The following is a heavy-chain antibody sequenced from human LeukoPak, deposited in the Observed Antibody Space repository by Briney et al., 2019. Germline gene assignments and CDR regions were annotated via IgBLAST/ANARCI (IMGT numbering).Heavy chain of an antibody. D-gene: IGHD6-13*01. CDR2: IYYSGST. CDR1: GGSISSHY. CDR3: ARVAYGSSWSGYYYYYMNV. V-gene: IGHV4-59*11. J-gene: IGHJ6*03. Sequence: SETLSLTCTVSGGSISSHYWSWIRQPPGKGLEWIGYIYYSGSTNYNPSLKSRVTISVDTSKNQFSLKLSSVTAADTAVYYCARVAYGSSWSGYYYYYMNVWGKGTTVTVSS.